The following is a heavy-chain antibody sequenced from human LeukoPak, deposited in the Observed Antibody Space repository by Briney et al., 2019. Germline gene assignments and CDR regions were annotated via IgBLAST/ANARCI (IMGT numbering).Heavy chain of an antibody. D-gene: IGHD3-10*01. J-gene: IGHJ4*02. V-gene: IGHV4-59*08. Sequence: PSETLSLTCTVSGGSIRSYHWSWIRQPPGKGLEWIGYVYYSGSTNYNPSLKSRVTISVDTSKNQFSLKLTSVTAADTAVYYCARHPFGSGHFDCWGQGTLVTVSS. CDR2: VYYSGST. CDR1: GGSIRSYH. CDR3: ARHPFGSGHFDC.